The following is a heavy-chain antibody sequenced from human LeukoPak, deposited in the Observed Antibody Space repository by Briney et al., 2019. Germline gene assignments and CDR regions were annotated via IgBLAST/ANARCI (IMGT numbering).Heavy chain of an antibody. CDR2: IYYSGST. Sequence: SETLSLTCTASGGSISSYYWSWIRQPPGKGLEWIGYIYYSGSTNYNPSLKSRDTISVDTSKNQFSLKLSSVTAADTAVYYCARQMATEAFDYWGQGTLVTVSS. V-gene: IGHV4-59*08. CDR3: ARQMATEAFDY. D-gene: IGHD5-24*01. CDR1: GGSISSYY. J-gene: IGHJ4*02.